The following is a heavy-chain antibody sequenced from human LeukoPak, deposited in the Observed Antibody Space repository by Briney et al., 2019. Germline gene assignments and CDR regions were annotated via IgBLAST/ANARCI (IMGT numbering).Heavy chain of an antibody. V-gene: IGHV1-8*01. Sequence: APVKVSCKASGYTFTSYDINWVRQATGQGLEWMGWMNPNSGNTGYAQKFQGRVTMTRNTSISTAYMELSSLRSEDTAVYYCARVSVAGTSNYYYYYYMDVWGKGTTVTVSS. J-gene: IGHJ6*03. CDR3: ARVSVAGTSNYYYYYYMDV. CDR2: MNPNSGNT. D-gene: IGHD6-19*01. CDR1: GYTFTSYD.